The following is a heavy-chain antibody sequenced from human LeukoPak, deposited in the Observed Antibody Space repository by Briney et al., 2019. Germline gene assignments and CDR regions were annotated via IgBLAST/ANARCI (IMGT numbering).Heavy chain of an antibody. CDR3: ARGAYDSSGFDY. CDR2: INSDGSST. J-gene: IGHJ4*02. Sequence: TGGSLRLSCAASGFTFSSYWMHWVRQAPGKGLVWVSRINSDGSSTSYADSVKGRFTISRDNAKNTLYLQMNSLRAEDTAVYYCARGAYDSSGFDYWGQGTLVTVSS. D-gene: IGHD3-22*01. V-gene: IGHV3-74*01. CDR1: GFTFSSYW.